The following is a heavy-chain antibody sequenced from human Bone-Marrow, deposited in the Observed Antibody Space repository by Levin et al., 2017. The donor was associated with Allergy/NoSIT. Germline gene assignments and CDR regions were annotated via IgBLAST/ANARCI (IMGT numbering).Heavy chain of an antibody. Sequence: ASVKVSCKVSGYTLTELSMVWVRQVPGKGLEWMGGFDPEDGKTVYAQKSQGRVTMTEDTSTDTAYMELFSLTSEDTADYYCAIHYGGHSNYYNGLDVWGQGTTVTVTS. CDR2: FDPEDGKT. CDR1: GYTLTELS. D-gene: IGHD4-23*01. CDR3: AIHYGGHSNYYNGLDV. J-gene: IGHJ6*02. V-gene: IGHV1-24*01.